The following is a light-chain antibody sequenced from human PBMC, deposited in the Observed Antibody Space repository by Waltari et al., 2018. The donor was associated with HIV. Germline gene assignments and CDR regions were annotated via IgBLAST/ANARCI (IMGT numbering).Light chain of an antibody. CDR2: EVT. J-gene: IGLJ3*02. CDR3: CSYAGSGLV. CDR1: SSDVGAYTL. V-gene: IGLV2-23*02. Sequence: QSALTQSASASGSPAHSITISCPGTSSDVGAYTLLSWYQQHPGEVPKLLIYEVTKRPSGVSTRFSGSKSANTASLTISGLQAEDEADYYCCSYAGSGLVFGGGTKLTVL.